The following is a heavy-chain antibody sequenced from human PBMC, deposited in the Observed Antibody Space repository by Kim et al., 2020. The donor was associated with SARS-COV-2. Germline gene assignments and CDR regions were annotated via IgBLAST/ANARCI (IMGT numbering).Heavy chain of an antibody. CDR1: GYTFTSYY. Sequence: ASVKVSCKASGYTFTSYYMHWVRQAPGQGLEWMGIINPSSGSTSYAQKFQGRVTITRDTSTSTVYMELSSLRSEDTAVYYCASVYDSSGDAFDIWGQGTMVTVSS. D-gene: IGHD3-22*01. V-gene: IGHV1-46*01. J-gene: IGHJ3*02. CDR3: ASVYDSSGDAFDI. CDR2: INPSSGST.